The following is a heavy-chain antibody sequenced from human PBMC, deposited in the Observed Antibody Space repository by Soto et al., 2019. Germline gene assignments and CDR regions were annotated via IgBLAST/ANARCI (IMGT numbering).Heavy chain of an antibody. J-gene: IGHJ4*02. CDR3: ARDPFDY. CDR2: TKQDGSGK. CDR1: GFTFSNAW. Sequence: EVQLVESGGGLVQPGGSLRLSCSASGFTFSNAWMSWVRQAPGKGLEWVASTKQDGSGKYYVDSVKGRFTISRDNAKNSLHLQMNSLRAEDTAVYYCARDPFDYWGQGTLVTVSS. V-gene: IGHV3-7*03.